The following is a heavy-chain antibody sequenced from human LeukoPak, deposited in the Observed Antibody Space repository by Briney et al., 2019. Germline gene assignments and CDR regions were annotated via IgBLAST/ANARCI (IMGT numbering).Heavy chain of an antibody. J-gene: IGHJ2*01. CDR2: ISYRGTT. V-gene: IGHV4-59*01. Sequence: PSETLSLTCTVSGVSISSSYWSWIRQSPGKGLEWIGYISYRGTTKYNPSLKGRVTMSMDTPKNQVSLNLSSVTAADTAFYYCARDPGSCSGGSCSFYWYFDLWGRGTLVSVSS. CDR3: ARDPGSCSGGSCSFYWYFDL. D-gene: IGHD2-15*01. CDR1: GVSISSSY.